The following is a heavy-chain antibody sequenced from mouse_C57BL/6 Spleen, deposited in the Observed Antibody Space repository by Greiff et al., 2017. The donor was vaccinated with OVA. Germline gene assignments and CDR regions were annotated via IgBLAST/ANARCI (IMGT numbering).Heavy chain of an antibody. V-gene: IGHV14-2*01. CDR2: IDPEDGET. J-gene: IGHJ2*01. CDR3: ARKWDEGYFDY. Sequence: EVKLVESGAELVKPGASVKLSCTASGFNIKDYYMHWVKQRTEQGLEWIGRIDPEDGETKYAPKFQGKATITADTSSNTAYLQLSSLTSEDTAVYYGARKWDEGYFDYGGQGTTRTGSP. CDR1: GFNIKDYY. D-gene: IGHD1-3*01.